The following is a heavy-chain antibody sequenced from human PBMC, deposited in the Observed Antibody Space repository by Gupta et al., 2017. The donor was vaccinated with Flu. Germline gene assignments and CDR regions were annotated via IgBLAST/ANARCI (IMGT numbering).Heavy chain of an antibody. J-gene: IGHJ5*02. CDR3: ARTVGGLFGVVMPFDP. D-gene: IGHD3-3*01. CDR2: IYYSGST. V-gene: IGHV4-59*01. Sequence: PPGEGLEWIGYIYYSGSTNYNPSLKSRVTISVDTSKNQFSLKLSSVTAADTAVYYCARTVGGLFGVVMPFDPWGQGTLVTVSS.